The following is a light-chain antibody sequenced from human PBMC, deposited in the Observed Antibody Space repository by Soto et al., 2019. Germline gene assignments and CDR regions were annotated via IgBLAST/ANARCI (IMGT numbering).Light chain of an antibody. CDR1: QSVSSN. J-gene: IGKJ5*01. CDR3: QQSNHWPPIT. V-gene: IGKV3-15*01. Sequence: EIVMTQSPATLCVSPGERATLSCRASQSVSSNLAWYQQKPGQAPRLLIYGASTRATGIPARFSGSGSGTEFTLTISSLQSEDFAVYYCQQSNHWPPITFGQGTRLEIK. CDR2: GAS.